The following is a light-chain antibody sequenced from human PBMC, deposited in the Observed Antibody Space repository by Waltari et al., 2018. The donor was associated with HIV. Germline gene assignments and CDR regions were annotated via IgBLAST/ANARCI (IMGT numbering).Light chain of an antibody. CDR1: RSNIGNNY. CDR3: GTWDSSLSGGV. CDR2: DSN. Sequence: QSVLTQPPSVSAAPGQKVTISCSGSRSNIGNNYVSWYQQLPGTAPKLLIYDSNKRPSEIPDRFSGSKSGTSATLGITGLQTGDEADYYCGTWDSSLSGGVFGTGTKVTVL. V-gene: IGLV1-51*01. J-gene: IGLJ1*01.